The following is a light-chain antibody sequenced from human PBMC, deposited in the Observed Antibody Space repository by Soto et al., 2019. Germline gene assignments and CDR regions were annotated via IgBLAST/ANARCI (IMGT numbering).Light chain of an antibody. CDR1: QRVGSSS. CDR3: QLRGDWPA. V-gene: IGKV3D-20*02. Sequence: VLTPSPASLSLSPGESATLSCRASQRVGSSSLGWYQQKPSPPPTLLFYDVSNRATGIPDRFSSSPSETNFTLTISSLEPEDFAIYYSQLRGDWPAFGQGTRWRS. CDR2: DVS. J-gene: IGKJ1*01.